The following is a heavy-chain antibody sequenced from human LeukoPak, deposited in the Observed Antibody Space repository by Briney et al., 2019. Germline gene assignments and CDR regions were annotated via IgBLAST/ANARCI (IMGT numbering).Heavy chain of an antibody. V-gene: IGHV3-23*01. J-gene: IGHJ3*02. Sequence: GGSLRLSCAASGFTFSSYGMSWVRQAPGKGLEWVSGINTSGGTTYYADSVKGRFTISRDNSKNTLYLQMNSLRADDTAAYYCAKDPPTVMANAFHIWGQGTMATVSS. CDR2: INTSGGTT. CDR1: GFTFSSYG. CDR3: AKDPPTVMANAFHI. D-gene: IGHD5-18*01.